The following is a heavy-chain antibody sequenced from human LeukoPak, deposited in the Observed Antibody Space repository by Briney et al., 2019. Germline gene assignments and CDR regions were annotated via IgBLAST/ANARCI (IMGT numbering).Heavy chain of an antibody. J-gene: IGHJ5*02. CDR3: ARDFAAPYYYGSGSQP. V-gene: IGHV1-2*02. CDR1: GYTFTGYY. D-gene: IGHD3-10*01. CDR2: INPNSGGT. Sequence: ASVKVSCKASGYTFTGYYMHWVRQAPGQGPEWMGWINPNSGGTNYAQKFQGRVTMTRDTSISTAYMGLSRLRSDDTAVYYCARDFAAPYYYGSGSQPWGQGTLVTVSS.